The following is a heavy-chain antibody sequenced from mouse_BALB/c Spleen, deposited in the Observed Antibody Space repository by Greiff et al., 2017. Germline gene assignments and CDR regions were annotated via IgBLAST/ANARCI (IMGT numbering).Heavy chain of an antibody. CDR2: IYWDDDK. D-gene: IGHD2-4*01. Sequence: QVTLKVSGPGILQPSQTLSLTCSFSGFSLSTSGMGVSWIRQPSGKGLEWLAHIYWDDDKRYNPSLKSRLTISKDTSRNQVFLKITSVDTADTATYYCARKDYDYAWFAYWGQGTLVTVAA. V-gene: IGHV8-12*01. CDR3: ARKDYDYAWFAY. J-gene: IGHJ3*01. CDR1: GFSLSTSGMG.